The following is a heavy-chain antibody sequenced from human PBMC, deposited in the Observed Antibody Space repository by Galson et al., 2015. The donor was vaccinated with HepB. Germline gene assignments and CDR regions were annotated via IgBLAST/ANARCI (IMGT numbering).Heavy chain of an antibody. CDR1: GFTFSTYT. D-gene: IGHD1-26*01. V-gene: IGHV3-23*01. CDR2: ISGSGGST. J-gene: IGHJ3*02. Sequence: SLRLSCAASGFTFSTYTMSWVRQAPGKGLEWVSAISGSGGSTYYADSVKGRFTISRDNSKSTLYLQMNSLRAEDTAVYYCARDPRGTYGAFDIWGQGTMVAVSS. CDR3: ARDPRGTYGAFDI.